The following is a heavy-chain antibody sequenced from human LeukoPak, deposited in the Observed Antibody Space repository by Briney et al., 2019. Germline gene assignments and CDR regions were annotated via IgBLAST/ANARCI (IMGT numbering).Heavy chain of an antibody. Sequence: GSLRLSCAASGFTFSSYAMHWVRQAPGKGLEWVAVISYDGSNKYYADSVKGRFTISRDNSKNTLYLQMNSLRAEDTALYYCATSARTYIGSSLDYWGQGTLVTVSS. J-gene: IGHJ4*02. CDR1: GFTFSSYA. V-gene: IGHV3-30-3*01. CDR2: ISYDGSNK. D-gene: IGHD2-15*01. CDR3: ATSARTYIGSSLDY.